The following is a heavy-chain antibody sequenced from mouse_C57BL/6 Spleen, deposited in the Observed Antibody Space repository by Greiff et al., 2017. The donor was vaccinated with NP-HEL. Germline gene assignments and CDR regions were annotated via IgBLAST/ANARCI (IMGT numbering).Heavy chain of an antibody. D-gene: IGHD4-1*01. CDR1: GFNIKDYY. CDR2: IDPEDGDT. CDR3: TTGSLGRDYAMDY. Sequence: EVQLQQSGAELVRPGASVKLSCTASGFNIKDYYMHWVKQRPEQGLEWIGRIDPEDGDTEYAPKFQGKATMTADTSSNTAYLQLSSLTSEDTAVYYCTTGSLGRDYAMDYWGQGTSVTVSS. V-gene: IGHV14-1*01. J-gene: IGHJ4*01.